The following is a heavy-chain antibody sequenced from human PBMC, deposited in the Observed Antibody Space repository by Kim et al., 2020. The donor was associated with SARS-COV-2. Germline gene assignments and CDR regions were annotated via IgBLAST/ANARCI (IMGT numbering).Heavy chain of an antibody. V-gene: IGHV3-13*01. CDR3: ARGIRGYGSSLYYFDY. J-gene: IGHJ4*02. D-gene: IGHD3-10*01. Sequence: GGSLRLSCAASGFTFSSYDMHWVRQATGKGLEWVSAIGTAGDTYYPGSVKGRFTISRENAKNSLYLQMNSLRAGDTAVYYCARGIRGYGSSLYYFDYWGQGTLVTVSS. CDR2: IGTAGDT. CDR1: GFTFSSYD.